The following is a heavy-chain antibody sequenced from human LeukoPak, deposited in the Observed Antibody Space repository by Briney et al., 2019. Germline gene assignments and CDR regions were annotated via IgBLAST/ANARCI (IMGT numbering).Heavy chain of an antibody. CDR2: INHSGST. J-gene: IGHJ5*02. Sequence: KPSETLSLTCAVYGGSFSGYYWSWIRQPPGKGLEWIGEINHSGSTNYNPSLKSRVTISVDTSKNQFSLKLSSVTAADTAVYYCARLPHPRLPYNWFDPWGQGTLVTVSS. V-gene: IGHV4-34*01. CDR3: ARLPHPRLPYNWFDP. CDR1: GGSFSGYY. D-gene: IGHD2-15*01.